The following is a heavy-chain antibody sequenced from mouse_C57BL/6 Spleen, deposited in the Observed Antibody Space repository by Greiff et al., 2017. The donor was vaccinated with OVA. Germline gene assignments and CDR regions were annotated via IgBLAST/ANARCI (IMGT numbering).Heavy chain of an antibody. CDR2: IYPSDSET. V-gene: IGHV1-61*01. J-gene: IGHJ2*01. D-gene: IGHD1-1*01. CDR1: GYTFTSYW. CDR3: ARSGYYGSFDY. Sequence: QVQLQQPGAELVRPGSSVKLSCKASGYTFTSYWMDLVKQRPGQGLEWIGNIYPSDSETHYNQKFKDKATLTVDKSSSTAYMQLSSLTSEDSAVYYCARSGYYGSFDYWGQGTTLTVSS.